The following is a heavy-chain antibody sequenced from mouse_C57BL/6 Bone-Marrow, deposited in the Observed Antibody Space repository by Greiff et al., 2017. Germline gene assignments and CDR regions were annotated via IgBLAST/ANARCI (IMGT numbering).Heavy chain of an antibody. J-gene: IGHJ1*03. D-gene: IGHD2-3*01. Sequence: QVQLQQPGAELLKPGASVKLSCKASGYTFTSYWMQWVKQRPGQGLEWIGEIDPSDSYTNYNQKFKGKATLTVDTSSSTAYMQLSSLTSEDSAVYYCARSGGYYEVWYFDVWGTGTTVTVSS. CDR1: GYTFTSYW. CDR2: IDPSDSYT. CDR3: ARSGGYYEVWYFDV. V-gene: IGHV1-50*01.